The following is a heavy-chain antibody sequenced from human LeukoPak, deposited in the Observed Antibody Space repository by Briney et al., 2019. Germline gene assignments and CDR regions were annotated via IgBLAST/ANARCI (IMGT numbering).Heavy chain of an antibody. Sequence: ASVKVSCKASNYTFTHYGISWVRQAPGQGLQLMGWLSLYNGNTNYAQNLQGRVTMTADTSTSTAYMELRSLRSDDAAVYYCARVAYDANFLDSWGQGTLVTVSS. CDR3: ARVAYDANFLDS. CDR2: LSLYNGNT. CDR1: NYTFTHYG. D-gene: IGHD4-23*01. J-gene: IGHJ4*02. V-gene: IGHV1-18*01.